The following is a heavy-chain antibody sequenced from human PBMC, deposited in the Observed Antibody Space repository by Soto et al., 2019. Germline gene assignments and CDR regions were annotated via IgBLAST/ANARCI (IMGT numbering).Heavy chain of an antibody. CDR1: GFTFSSHG. CDR2: ISYDGNNK. CDR3: AKELTGWFFEY. D-gene: IGHD6-19*01. V-gene: IGHV3-30*18. J-gene: IGHJ4*02. Sequence: GGSLRLSCAASGFTFSSHGMHWVRQAPGKGLEWVALISYDGNNKYYADSVKGRFTISRDNSKNTMYLQMNSLRAEDTDVYYCAKELTGWFFEYWGQGTQVTVSS.